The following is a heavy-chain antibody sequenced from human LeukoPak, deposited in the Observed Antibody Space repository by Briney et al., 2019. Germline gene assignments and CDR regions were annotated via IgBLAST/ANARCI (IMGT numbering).Heavy chain of an antibody. CDR3: ASDKCSSISCSDAFDI. CDR2: INPKSGYT. J-gene: IGHJ3*02. D-gene: IGHD2-2*01. V-gene: IGHV1-2*02. CDR1: GYTFTDFY. Sequence: ASVRVSCKASGYTFTDFYMHWVRQAPGQGLEWMGWINPKSGYTNYAQTFQGRVTMTTDTSINTAYMELSRLKSDDTAMYYCASDKCSSISCSDAFDIWGQGTMVTVSS.